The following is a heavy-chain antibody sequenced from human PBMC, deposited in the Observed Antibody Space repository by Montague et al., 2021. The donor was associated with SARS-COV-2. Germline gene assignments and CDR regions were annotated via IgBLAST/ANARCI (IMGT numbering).Heavy chain of an antibody. CDR3: ARGIWFGELLTGYYYYGMDV. Sequence: CAISGDSVSSKSAAWNWIRQSPSRGLEWLGRTYYRSKWYHDYAVSVKSRITINPDTSQNQFSLQLNSVTPEDTAVYYCARGIWFGELLTGYYYYGMDVWGQGTTVTVSS. J-gene: IGHJ6*02. D-gene: IGHD3-10*01. CDR1: GDSVSSKSAA. V-gene: IGHV6-1*01. CDR2: TYYRSKWYH.